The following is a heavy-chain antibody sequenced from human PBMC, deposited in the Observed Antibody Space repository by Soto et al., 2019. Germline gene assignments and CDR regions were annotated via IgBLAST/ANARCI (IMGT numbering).Heavy chain of an antibody. CDR2: INPNSGGT. V-gene: IGHV1-2*04. J-gene: IGHJ5*02. CDR1: GYTFTGYY. Sequence: EASVKVSCKASGYTFTGYYMHWVRQAPGQGLEWMGWINPNSGGTNYAQKFQGWVTMTRDTSISTAYMELSRLRSDDTAVYYCARAGYSYGRRNNWFDPWGQGTLVTVSS. D-gene: IGHD5-18*01. CDR3: ARAGYSYGRRNNWFDP.